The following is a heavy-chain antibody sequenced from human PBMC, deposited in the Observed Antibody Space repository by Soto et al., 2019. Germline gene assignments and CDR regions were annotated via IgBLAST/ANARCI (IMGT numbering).Heavy chain of an antibody. Sequence: GESLKISCQASGYSFTAYWITWVRQMPGKGLEWMATIDPSDSYVDYSPSFRGHVTFSVDRSITTVYLQWNSLKASDSAMYFWTRRARSNFYHFDFWGQGALVTVSS. D-gene: IGHD1-1*01. CDR2: IDPSDSYV. CDR1: GYSFTAYW. J-gene: IGHJ4*02. CDR3: TRRARSNFYHFDF. V-gene: IGHV5-10-1*01.